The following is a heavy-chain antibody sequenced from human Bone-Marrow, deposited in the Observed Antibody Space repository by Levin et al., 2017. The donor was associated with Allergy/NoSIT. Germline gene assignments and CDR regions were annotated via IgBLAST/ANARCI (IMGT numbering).Heavy chain of an antibody. V-gene: IGHV1-69*11. D-gene: IGHD2-8*01. CDR2: VVPDHGTT. Sequence: PVASVKVSCKASGGTFSDSAIGWVRQAPGQGPEWVGSVVPDHGTTNYADKFQGRVTITADDSTSTAFLELRSLTSDDTAVYYCTRERYCTLDNCYDYDSWGQGTQVSVSS. CDR3: TRERYCTLDNCYDYDS. CDR1: GGTFSDSA. J-gene: IGHJ4*02.